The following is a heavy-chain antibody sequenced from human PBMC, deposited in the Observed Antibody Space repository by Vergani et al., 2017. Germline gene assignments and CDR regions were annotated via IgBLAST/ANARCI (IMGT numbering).Heavy chain of an antibody. CDR1: GFDFSSSI. D-gene: IGHD2-2*01. V-gene: IGHV3-48*01. CDR3: AREYSSTSGRDFDF. Sequence: QLVESGGGWVQPGGSLRLSCVVSGFDFSSSIMNWVRQAPGKGLEWVSFVSTGTKSQSYAESVKGRFTISRDRAKNSLYLQMDSLRAEDTAVYYCAREYSSTSGRDFDFWGQGTKVTVSS. CDR2: VSTGTKSQ. J-gene: IGHJ3*01.